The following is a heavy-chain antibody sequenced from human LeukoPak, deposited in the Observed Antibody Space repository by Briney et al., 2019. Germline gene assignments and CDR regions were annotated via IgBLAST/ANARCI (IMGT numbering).Heavy chain of an antibody. Sequence: LRLSCAASGFTFSDYYMSWIRQPAGKGLEWIGRIYTSGSTDYNPSLKSRVTMSVDTTKNQFSLKLSSVTAADTAVYYCARGPPPDFDCWGQGTLVTVSS. V-gene: IGHV4-59*10. CDR2: IYTSGST. CDR3: ARGPPPDFDC. CDR1: GFTFSDYY. J-gene: IGHJ4*02.